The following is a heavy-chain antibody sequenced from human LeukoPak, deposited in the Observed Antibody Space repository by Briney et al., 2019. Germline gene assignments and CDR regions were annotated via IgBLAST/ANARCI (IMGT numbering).Heavy chain of an antibody. D-gene: IGHD4/OR15-4a*01. CDR1: GGSIRSSSYY. J-gene: IGHJ4*02. Sequence: SETLSLTCTVPGGSIRSSSYYWGWIRQPPGKGLEWIGSIYYSGSTYYNPSLKSRVTISVDTSKNQFSLNLNSVTAADTAVYYCARQRWGDYGRVDYWGQGTLVAVSS. CDR2: IYYSGST. CDR3: ARQRWGDYGRVDY. V-gene: IGHV4-39*01.